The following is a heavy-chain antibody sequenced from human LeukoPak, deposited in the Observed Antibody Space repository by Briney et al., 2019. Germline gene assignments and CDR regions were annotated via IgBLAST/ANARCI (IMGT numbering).Heavy chain of an antibody. V-gene: IGHV1-69*05. CDR2: IIPIFGTA. J-gene: IGHJ6*03. D-gene: IGHD2-2*01. Sequence: SVKVSCKASGGTFSSYAISWVRQAPGQGLEWMGRIIPIFGTANYAQKLQGRVTITTDESTSTAYMELSSLRSEDTAVYYCAGSYCSSTSCYARSPVRYYYYYYMDVWGKGTTVTVSS. CDR3: AGSYCSSTSCYARSPVRYYYYYYMDV. CDR1: GGTFSSYA.